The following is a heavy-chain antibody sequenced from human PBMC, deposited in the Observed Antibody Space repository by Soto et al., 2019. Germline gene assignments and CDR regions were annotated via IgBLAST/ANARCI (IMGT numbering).Heavy chain of an antibody. CDR2: ISGTGDNT. D-gene: IGHD5-12*01. CDR3: AKLSGYAPAGYPSGWFDR. J-gene: IGHJ5*02. Sequence: GGSLRLSCGASGLTFSTYAMSWVRQAPGEGLEWVSSISGTGDNTHYADSVKGRFTISRDNSKNTLSLHMKSLRAEDTAVYYCAKLSGYAPAGYPSGWFDRWGRGTLVTVSS. CDR1: GLTFSTYA. V-gene: IGHV3-23*01.